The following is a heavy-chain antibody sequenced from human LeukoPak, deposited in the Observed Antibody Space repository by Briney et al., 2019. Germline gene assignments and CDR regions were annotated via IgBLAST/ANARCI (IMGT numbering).Heavy chain of an antibody. D-gene: IGHD4-17*01. CDR1: GFTFDDYA. Sequence: GGSLRLSCAASGFTFDDYAMHWVRQAPGKGLEWVSGISWNSGTKGYADSVKGRFTISRDNAKNSLYLQMNSLRAEDTALYYCAKALYGDYFDYWGQGILVTVSS. CDR3: AKALYGDYFDY. CDR2: ISWNSGTK. V-gene: IGHV3-9*01. J-gene: IGHJ4*02.